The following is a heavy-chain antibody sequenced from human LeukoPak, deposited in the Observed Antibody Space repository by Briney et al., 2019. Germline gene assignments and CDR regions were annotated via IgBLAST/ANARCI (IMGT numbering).Heavy chain of an antibody. CDR1: GFTFTNYW. V-gene: IGHV3-7*03. Sequence: GGSLRLSCAASGFTFTNYWMTWVRQAPGKGLEWVADINQDGSVKYYVDSVKGRFTVSRDNSKNTLYLQMNSLRAEDTAVYYCAKDRLAAARGYYYGMDVWGQGTTVTVSS. D-gene: IGHD6-25*01. J-gene: IGHJ6*02. CDR2: INQDGSVK. CDR3: AKDRLAAARGYYYGMDV.